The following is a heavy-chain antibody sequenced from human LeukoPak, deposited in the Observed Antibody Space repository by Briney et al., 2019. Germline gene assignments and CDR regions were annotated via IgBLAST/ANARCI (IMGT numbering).Heavy chain of an antibody. CDR1: GGSISSYY. V-gene: IGHV4-4*07. Sequence: SETLSLTCTVSGGSISSYYWSWIRQPAGKGLEWIGRIYTSGSTNYSPSLKSRVSMSVDTSKNQFSLKLSSVTAADTAVYYCARDAHYGSGSYYYMDVWGKGTTVTVSS. J-gene: IGHJ6*03. D-gene: IGHD3-10*01. CDR3: ARDAHYGSGSYYYMDV. CDR2: IYTSGST.